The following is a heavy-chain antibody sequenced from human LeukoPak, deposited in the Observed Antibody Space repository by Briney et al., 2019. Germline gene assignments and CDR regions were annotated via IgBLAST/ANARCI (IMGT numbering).Heavy chain of an antibody. J-gene: IGHJ4*02. Sequence: GGSLRLSCAASGFSLSAYWMTWVRQAPGKGLEWVANINQDGSEKYYVDSVKGRFTISRDNAKNSLYLQMNSLRAEDTAVFYCARGVGGADYWGQGTLVTVSS. CDR3: ARGVGGADY. CDR1: GFSLSAYW. V-gene: IGHV3-7*01. D-gene: IGHD2-21*01. CDR2: INQDGSEK.